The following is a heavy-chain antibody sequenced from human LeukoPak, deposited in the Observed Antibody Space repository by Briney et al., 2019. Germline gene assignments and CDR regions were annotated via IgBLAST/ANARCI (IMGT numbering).Heavy chain of an antibody. CDR2: ISPIFEIA. D-gene: IGHD1-20*01. V-gene: IGHV1-69*04. CDR1: GRTFSSYG. CDR3: AREFKQSNWNDGHWFDP. J-gene: IGHJ5*02. Sequence: ASVKVSCKASGRTFSSYGISWVRQAPGQGREWMGRISPIFEIANYAQKFQGRVTITADKSTSTAYMELSSLRSEDSAIYYCAREFKQSNWNDGHWFDPWGQGTLVTVSS.